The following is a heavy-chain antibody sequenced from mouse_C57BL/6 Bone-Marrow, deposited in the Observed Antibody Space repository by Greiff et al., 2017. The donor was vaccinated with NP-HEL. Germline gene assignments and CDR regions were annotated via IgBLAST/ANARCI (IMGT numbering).Heavy chain of an antibody. Sequence: QVQLKQSGAELVKPGASVKISCKASGFDFSNYWMNWVKQRPGKGLEWIGQIYPGDGDTNYNGKFKDKATMTTDKASSTAYMQLSRLTSEDSAVYYCARGAYGDRGTLITVTA. CDR1: GFDFSNYW. CDR3: ARGAY. J-gene: IGHJ3*01. CDR2: IYPGDGDT. V-gene: IGHV1-80*01.